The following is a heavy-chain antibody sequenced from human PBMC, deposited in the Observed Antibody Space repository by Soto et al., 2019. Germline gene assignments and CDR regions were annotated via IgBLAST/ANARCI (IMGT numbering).Heavy chain of an antibody. CDR1: GGSIDNYY. Sequence: QVQLQESGAGLVKPSETLSLTCTVSGGSIDNYYWSWIRQPPGRGLEWMGFIYSSGSNNYNPSVNSRVTIAAETSRNQVSLKLTSVTTADTAVYYCARGGTGGWNTVTTYAVWGQGTLVTVSS. CDR3: ARGGTGGWNTVTTYAV. CDR2: IYSSGSN. J-gene: IGHJ4*02. D-gene: IGHD4-17*01. V-gene: IGHV4-59*01.